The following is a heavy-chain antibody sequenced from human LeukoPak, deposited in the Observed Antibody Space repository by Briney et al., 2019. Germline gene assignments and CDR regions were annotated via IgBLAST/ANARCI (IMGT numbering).Heavy chain of an antibody. V-gene: IGHV1-69*05. CDR1: GGTFSSYA. J-gene: IGHJ4*02. CDR3: ASTDMVMGYYFDY. Sequence: SVKVSCKASGGTFSSYAISWVRQAPGQGLEWMGRIIPIFGTANYAQKFQGRVTITTDESTSTAYMELSSLRSEDTAVYYCASTDMVMGYYFDYWGRGTLVTVSS. D-gene: IGHD5-12*01. CDR2: IIPIFGTA.